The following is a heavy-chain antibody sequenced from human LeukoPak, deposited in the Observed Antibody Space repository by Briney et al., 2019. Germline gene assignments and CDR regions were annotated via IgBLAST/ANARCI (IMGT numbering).Heavy chain of an antibody. V-gene: IGHV1-69*13. D-gene: IGHD6-19*01. Sequence: SVKVSCKASGGTFSSYGFSWVRQAPGQGLEWMGGIIPIFGTRKYAQKFQGRVMITADESTSTAYMELGSLRSEDTAVYYCARDRAVAGTTDAFDIWGQGTMITVSS. CDR3: ARDRAVAGTTDAFDI. J-gene: IGHJ3*02. CDR1: GGTFSSYG. CDR2: IIPIFGTR.